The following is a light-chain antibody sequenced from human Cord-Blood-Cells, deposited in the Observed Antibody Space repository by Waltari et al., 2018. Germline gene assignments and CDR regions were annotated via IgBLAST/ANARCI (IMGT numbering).Light chain of an antibody. CDR2: GAS. J-gene: IGKJ1*01. Sequence: EIVLTQSPGTLSLSPGERATLSCRASQSVSSSYLAWYQRKPGQAPRLLIYGASSRATGIPDRFSGSGSGTDFTLTISRLEPEDCAVYYCQQYGSSPPWTFGQGTKVEIK. V-gene: IGKV3-20*01. CDR1: QSVSSSY. CDR3: QQYGSSPPWT.